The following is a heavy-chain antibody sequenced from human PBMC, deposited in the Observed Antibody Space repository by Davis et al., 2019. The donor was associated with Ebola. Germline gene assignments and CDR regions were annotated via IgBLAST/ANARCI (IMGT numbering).Heavy chain of an antibody. Sequence: AASVKVSCKASGYTFTSYGISWVRQAPGQGLEWMGWISAYNGNTNYAQNVQGRVAMTTDTSTSTAYMELSGLRFDDTAVYYCARGKWFDPWGQGTLVSVTS. CDR3: ARGKWFDP. V-gene: IGHV1-18*04. CDR1: GYTFTSYG. J-gene: IGHJ5*02. CDR2: ISAYNGNT.